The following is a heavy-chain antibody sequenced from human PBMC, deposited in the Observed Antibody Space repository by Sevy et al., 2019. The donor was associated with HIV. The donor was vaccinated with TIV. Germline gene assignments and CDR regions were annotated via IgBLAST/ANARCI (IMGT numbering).Heavy chain of an antibody. CDR2: ISYDGSNK. CDR3: ARDAPDVVVVTAIRSYYFDY. Sequence: GGSLRLSCAASGFTFSSYAMHWVRQAPGKGLEWVAVISYDGSNKYYADSVKGRFTISRDNSKNTLYLQMNSLRAEETAVYYCARDAPDVVVVTAIRSYYFDYWGQGTLVTVSS. CDR1: GFTFSSYA. V-gene: IGHV3-30-3*01. J-gene: IGHJ4*02. D-gene: IGHD2-21*02.